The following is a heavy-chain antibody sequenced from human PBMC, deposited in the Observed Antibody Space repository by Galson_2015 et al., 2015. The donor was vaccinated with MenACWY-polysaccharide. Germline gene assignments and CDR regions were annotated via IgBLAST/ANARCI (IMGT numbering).Heavy chain of an antibody. CDR2: VYAGVST. J-gene: IGHJ4*02. Sequence: SETLSLTCSISGGSISGYYWSWIRQPAGKGLEWIGRVYAGVSTTYNPSLKSRVTISIDTSKNQFSLKLTSVTAADTAVYFCARDTTGIAASAVYWGQGTLGTVSS. CDR1: GGSISGYY. D-gene: IGHD6-13*01. CDR3: ARDTTGIAASAVY. V-gene: IGHV4-4*07.